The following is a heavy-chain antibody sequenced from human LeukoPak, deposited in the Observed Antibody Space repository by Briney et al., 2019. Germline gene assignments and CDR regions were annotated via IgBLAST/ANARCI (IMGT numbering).Heavy chain of an antibody. V-gene: IGHV4-59*12. D-gene: IGHD5-18*01. Sequence: SETLSLTCTVSGGSISSYYWSWIRQPPGKGLEWIGYIYYSGSTNYNPSLKSRVIISVDTSKNQFSLKLSSVTAADTAVYYCARENDRYGRIDYWGQGTQVTVSS. CDR1: GGSISSYY. J-gene: IGHJ4*02. CDR2: IYYSGST. CDR3: ARENDRYGRIDY.